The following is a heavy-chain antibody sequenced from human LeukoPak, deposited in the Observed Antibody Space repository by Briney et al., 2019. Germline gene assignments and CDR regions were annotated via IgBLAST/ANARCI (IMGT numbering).Heavy chain of an antibody. Sequence: ASVKVSCKASGYTFTSYGISGVRQAPGQGREGMGWISAYNGNTNYAQKLQSRVTMTTDTPTSTAYMERRSLRSDDTAVYYCARELGYSYAYHYYYMDVWGEGTTVTISS. CDR2: ISAYNGNT. CDR1: GYTFTSYG. V-gene: IGHV1-18*01. CDR3: ARELGYSYAYHYYYMDV. D-gene: IGHD5-18*01. J-gene: IGHJ6*03.